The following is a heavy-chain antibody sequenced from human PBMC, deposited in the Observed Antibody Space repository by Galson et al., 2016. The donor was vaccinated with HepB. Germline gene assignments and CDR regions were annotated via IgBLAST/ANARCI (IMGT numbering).Heavy chain of an antibody. J-gene: IGHJ4*02. V-gene: IGHV1-18*01. CDR2: ISGYNGKT. Sequence: SVKVSCKASGYIFSNYGISWVRQAPGQGLEWMAWISGYNGKTNYAQALEGRVTMTTDTSTSTAYRELRSLKSDDTAVYYCTRDGPDYGDYINFDYWGQGTLVTVSS. CDR3: TRDGPDYGDYINFDY. D-gene: IGHD4-17*01. CDR1: GYIFSNYG.